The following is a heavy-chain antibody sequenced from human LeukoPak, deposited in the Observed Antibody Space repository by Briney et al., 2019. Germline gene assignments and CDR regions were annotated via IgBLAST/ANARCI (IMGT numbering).Heavy chain of an antibody. J-gene: IGHJ3*02. V-gene: IGHV3-21*01. CDR3: ARTREGGYDSSGYYSQPDAFDI. CDR1: GFTLSSYS. D-gene: IGHD3-22*01. CDR2: ISSSSSDI. Sequence: PGGSLRLSCAASGFTLSSYSMNWVRQAPGKGLEWVSSISSSSSDIYYADSVKGRFTISRDNAKNSLYLQMNSLRAEDTAVYYCARTREGGYDSSGYYSQPDAFDIWGQGTMVTVSS.